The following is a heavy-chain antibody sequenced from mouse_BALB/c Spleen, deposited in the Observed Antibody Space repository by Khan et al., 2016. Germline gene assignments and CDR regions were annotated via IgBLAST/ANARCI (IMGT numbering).Heavy chain of an antibody. D-gene: IGHD2-4*01. Sequence: QVRLQQSGPELVKPGASVRISCKASGYTFPTFYIHWLKQRPGQGLEWIGWIYPGNVNTKYNEKFKDKVTLTADKSSSTAYMQLSSLTSEDSAVYFCARGYYEWYFDVWGAGTTVTVSS. V-gene: IGHV1S56*01. CDR1: GYTFPTFY. CDR2: IYPGNVNT. CDR3: ARGYYEWYFDV. J-gene: IGHJ1*01.